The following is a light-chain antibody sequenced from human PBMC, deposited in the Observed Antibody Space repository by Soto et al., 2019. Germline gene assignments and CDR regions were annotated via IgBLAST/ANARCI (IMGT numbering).Light chain of an antibody. CDR2: EVS. J-gene: IGLJ1*01. CDR1: GSDIGGYNY. V-gene: IGLV2-14*01. Sequence: QSVLTQPASVSGSPGQSITISCTGTGSDIGGYNYVSWYQQHSGKAPKLMIYEVSNRPSGLSNRLSGSKSGNTASLTISGLQAEDEADYYCNSYTSTSTQVFGTGTKVTVL. CDR3: NSYTSTSTQV.